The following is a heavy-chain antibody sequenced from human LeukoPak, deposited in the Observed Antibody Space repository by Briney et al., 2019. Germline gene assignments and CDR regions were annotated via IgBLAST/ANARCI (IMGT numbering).Heavy chain of an antibody. Sequence: ASVTVSCKASGYTFTGYYMHWVRQAPGQGLEWMGWISAYNGNTNYAQKLQGRVTMTTDTSTSTAYMELRSLRSDDTAVYYCARHPPPTYYYDSSGYYYFDYWGQGTLVTVSS. CDR3: ARHPPPTYYYDSSGYYYFDY. J-gene: IGHJ4*02. V-gene: IGHV1-18*04. D-gene: IGHD3-22*01. CDR2: ISAYNGNT. CDR1: GYTFTGYY.